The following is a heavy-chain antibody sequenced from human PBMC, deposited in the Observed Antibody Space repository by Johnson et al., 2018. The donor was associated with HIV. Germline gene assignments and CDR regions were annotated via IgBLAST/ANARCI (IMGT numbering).Heavy chain of an antibody. J-gene: IGHJ3*02. V-gene: IGHV3-30-3*01. D-gene: IGHD5-24*01. CDR2: ISYDGSNK. CDR3: ARDQVVEMATIIGDDAFDI. Sequence: QMQLVESGGGLVQPGRSLRLSCAASGFTFSSYAMHWVRQAPGKGLEWVAVISYDGSNKYYADSVKGRFTISRDNSKNTLYLQMNSLRAEDTAVYYCARDQVVEMATIIGDDAFDIWGQGTMVTVSS. CDR1: GFTFSSYA.